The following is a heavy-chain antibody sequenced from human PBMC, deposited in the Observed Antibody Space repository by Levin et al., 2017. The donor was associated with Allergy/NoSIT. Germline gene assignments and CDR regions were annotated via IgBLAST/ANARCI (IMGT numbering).Heavy chain of an antibody. CDR3: ARDRQQWVPKSWFDP. D-gene: IGHD6-19*01. J-gene: IGHJ5*02. Sequence: ASVKVSCKASGYTFNTYGISWVRQAPGQGLEWMGWISPFNGNTNFAQRFQGRVTLTTDTSTNTAYMELRSLRSDDTAVYYCARDRQQWVPKSWFDPWGQGTQVTVSS. CDR1: GYTFNTYG. V-gene: IGHV1-18*01. CDR2: ISPFNGNT.